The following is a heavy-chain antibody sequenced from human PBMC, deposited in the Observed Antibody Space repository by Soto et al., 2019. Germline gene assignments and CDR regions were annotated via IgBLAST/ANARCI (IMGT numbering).Heavy chain of an antibody. Sequence: SETLSLTCTVSGGSVSNSYWGWTRQPPGKGLEWVAYVYYSGSTNYNPSLGSRVTISVDKSKNQFSLKTTSVTGADTAVYYCARGRSHEWELLVQYFDYWGQGTLVTVSS. CDR2: VYYSGST. V-gene: IGHV4-59*02. J-gene: IGHJ4*02. CDR3: ARGRSHEWELLVQYFDY. D-gene: IGHD1-26*01. CDR1: GGSVSNSY.